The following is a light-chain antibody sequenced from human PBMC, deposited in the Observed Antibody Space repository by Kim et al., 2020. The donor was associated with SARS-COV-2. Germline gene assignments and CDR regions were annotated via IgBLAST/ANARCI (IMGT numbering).Light chain of an antibody. J-gene: IGLJ2*01. Sequence: SSELTQDPAVSVALGQTVRITCQGDSLRSYYAGWYQQKPGQAPVLVIYGKNNRPSGIPDRFSGSSSGKTASLTITGAQAEDEADYYCNSRDSSGNHVVFGGGTQLTVL. CDR3: NSRDSSGNHVV. CDR2: GKN. CDR1: SLRSYY. V-gene: IGLV3-19*01.